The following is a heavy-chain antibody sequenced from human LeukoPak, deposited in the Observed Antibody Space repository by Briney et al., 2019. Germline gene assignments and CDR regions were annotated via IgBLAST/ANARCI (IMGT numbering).Heavy chain of an antibody. CDR1: GFTVSTSS. D-gene: IGHD4/OR15-4a*01. V-gene: IGHV3-53*01. CDR3: ARRAGAYSHPYDY. CDR2: IYSDNT. Sequence: GGSLRLSCTVSGFTVSTSSMSWVRQAPGKGLEWVSFIYSDNTHYSDSVKGRFTISRDNSKNTLYLQMNSLRAEDTAVYYCARRAGAYSHPYDYWGQGTLVTVSS. J-gene: IGHJ4*02.